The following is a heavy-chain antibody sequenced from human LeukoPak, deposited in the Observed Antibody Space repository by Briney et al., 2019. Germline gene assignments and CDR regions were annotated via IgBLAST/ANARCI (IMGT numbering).Heavy chain of an antibody. CDR3: AKDHRGYTYGTGYFDY. Sequence: GGSLRLPCAASGFTFSSYAMSWVRQAPGKGLEWVSAISGSGGSTYYADSVKGRFTISRDNSKNTLYLQMNSLRAEDTAVYYCAKDHRGYTYGTGYFDYWGQGTLVTVSS. D-gene: IGHD5-18*01. CDR2: ISGSGGST. J-gene: IGHJ4*02. CDR1: GFTFSSYA. V-gene: IGHV3-23*01.